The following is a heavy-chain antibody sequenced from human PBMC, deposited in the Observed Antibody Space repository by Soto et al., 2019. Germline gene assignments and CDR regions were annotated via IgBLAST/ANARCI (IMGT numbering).Heavy chain of an antibody. CDR2: INQRGST. D-gene: IGHD2-8*01. Sequence: SETLSLTCAVYGGSFRGYYWSWIRQPPGKGLEWIGEINQRGSTNYKPSLKSRVTISVDTPKNQFSLKLSSVTAADTAVYYCARHGEVYGMDVWGQGTTVTVSS. V-gene: IGHV4-34*01. J-gene: IGHJ6*02. CDR3: ARHGEVYGMDV. CDR1: GGSFRGYY.